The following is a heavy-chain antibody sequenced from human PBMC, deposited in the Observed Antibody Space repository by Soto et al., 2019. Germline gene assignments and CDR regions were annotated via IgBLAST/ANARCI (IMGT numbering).Heavy chain of an antibody. Sequence: SETLSLTCTVSGGSISSGGYYWSWIRQHPGKGLEWIGYIYYSGSTYYNPSLKSRVTISVDTSKNQFSLKLSSVTAADTAVYYCARAPGMAAAGNWFDPWGQGTLVTVSS. D-gene: IGHD6-13*01. CDR1: GGSISSGGYY. CDR3: ARAPGMAAAGNWFDP. V-gene: IGHV4-31*03. CDR2: IYYSGST. J-gene: IGHJ5*02.